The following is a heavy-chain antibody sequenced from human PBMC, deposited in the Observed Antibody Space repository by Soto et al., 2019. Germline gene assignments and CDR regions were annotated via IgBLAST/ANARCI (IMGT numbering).Heavy chain of an antibody. Sequence: SETLSLTCAVYGGSFSGYYWTWIRQPPGKGLEWIGSIYYSGSTYYNPSLKSRVTISVDTSKNQFSLKLSSVTAADTAVYYCASPYDINAFDIWGQGTMVTVSS. CDR2: IYYSGST. V-gene: IGHV4-34*01. CDR3: ASPYDINAFDI. J-gene: IGHJ3*02. CDR1: GGSFSGYY. D-gene: IGHD3-9*01.